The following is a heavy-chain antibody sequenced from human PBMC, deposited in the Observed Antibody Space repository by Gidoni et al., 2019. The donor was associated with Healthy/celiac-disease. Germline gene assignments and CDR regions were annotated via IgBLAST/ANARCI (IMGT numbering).Heavy chain of an antibody. CDR3: ARVAYCSSTSCQRGYFDY. Sequence: QVQLQESGPGLVKPSQTLSLTCTVSGGSISSGSYYWSWIRQPAGKGLEWIGRIYISGSPNDNPSRKSRVTISVDTSKNKFSLKLSSVTAADTAVYYCARVAYCSSTSCQRGYFDYWGQGTLVTVSS. CDR1: GGSISSGSYY. J-gene: IGHJ4*02. V-gene: IGHV4-61*02. D-gene: IGHD2-2*01. CDR2: IYISGSP.